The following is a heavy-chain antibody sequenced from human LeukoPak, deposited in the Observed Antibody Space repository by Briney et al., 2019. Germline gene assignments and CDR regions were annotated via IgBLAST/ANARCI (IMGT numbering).Heavy chain of an antibody. Sequence: SVKVSCKASGGTFRSFAINWVRQAPGKGLEWMGGIIPMINTPKYAQRFQGRVSITADESTSTGYMEVSSLRSEDTAVYYCAIFQGTYGDNDNDFWGQGALVTVSS. J-gene: IGHJ4*02. CDR1: GGTFRSFA. V-gene: IGHV1-69*13. D-gene: IGHD4-17*01. CDR2: IIPMINTP. CDR3: AIFQGTYGDNDNDF.